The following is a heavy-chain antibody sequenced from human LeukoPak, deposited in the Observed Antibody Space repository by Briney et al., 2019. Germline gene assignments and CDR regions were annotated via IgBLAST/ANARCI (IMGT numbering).Heavy chain of an antibody. V-gene: IGHV1-2*02. CDR1: GYTFTGYF. D-gene: IGHD3-10*01. Sequence: GASVKVSCKASGYTFTGYFMHWVRQAPGQGLEWMGWINPNSGGTNYAQKFQGRVTMTRDTSISTAYMELSRLRSDDTAVYYCARAVAVSGKIDYWGQGTLVTVSS. CDR2: INPNSGGT. CDR3: ARAVAVSGKIDY. J-gene: IGHJ4*02.